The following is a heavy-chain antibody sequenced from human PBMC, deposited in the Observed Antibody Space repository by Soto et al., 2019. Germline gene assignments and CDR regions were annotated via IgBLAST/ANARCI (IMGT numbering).Heavy chain of an antibody. Sequence: GSLRLSCAASGFTFSSYAMSWVRQAPGKGLEWVSAISGSGGSTYYADSVKGRFTISRDNSKNTLYLQMNSLRAEDTAVYYCAKDLGRLRYFDWLLPTFDYWGQGTLVTVSS. CDR1: GFTFSSYA. D-gene: IGHD3-9*01. J-gene: IGHJ4*02. CDR2: ISGSGGST. V-gene: IGHV3-23*01. CDR3: AKDLGRLRYFDWLLPTFDY.